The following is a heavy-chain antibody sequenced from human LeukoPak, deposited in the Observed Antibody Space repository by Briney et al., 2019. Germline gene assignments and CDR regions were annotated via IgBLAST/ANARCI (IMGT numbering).Heavy chain of an antibody. D-gene: IGHD2/OR15-2a*01. CDR3: ARDRYFNLRYYYYYYMDV. Sequence: SETLSLTCTVSGGSISSYYWSWIRQPAGKGLEWTGRIYTSGSTNYNPSLKSRVTMSVDTSKNQFSLKLSSVTAADTAVYYCARDRYFNLRYYYYYYMDVWGKGTTVTVSS. CDR2: IYTSGST. V-gene: IGHV4-4*07. J-gene: IGHJ6*03. CDR1: GGSISSYY.